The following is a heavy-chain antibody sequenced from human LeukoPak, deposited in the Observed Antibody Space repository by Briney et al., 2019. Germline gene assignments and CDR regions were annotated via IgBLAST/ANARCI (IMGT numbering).Heavy chain of an antibody. D-gene: IGHD3-22*01. J-gene: IGHJ4*02. CDR3: ARVRYFDTSGYYYYFDY. V-gene: IGHV7-4-1*02. CDR2: INTNTGNP. Sequence: ASVKVSCKASGYTFTSYDINWVRQATGQGLEWMGWINTNTGNPTYAQDFTGRFVFSLDTSVSTAYLQISGLKAEDTAVYFCARVRYFDTSGYYYYFDYWGQGTLVTVSS. CDR1: GYTFTSYD.